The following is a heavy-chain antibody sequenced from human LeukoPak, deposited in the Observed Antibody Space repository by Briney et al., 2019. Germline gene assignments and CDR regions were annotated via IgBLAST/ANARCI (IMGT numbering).Heavy chain of an antibody. CDR2: ISYDGSNK. CDR3: ARQNGYNLSDDFDI. Sequence: GGSLRLSCAASGFTFSSYAMHWVRQAPGKGLEWVAVISYDGSNKYYADSVKGRFTISRDNSKNTLYLQTNSLRAEDTAVYYCARQNGYNLSDDFDIWGQGAMVPVSS. D-gene: IGHD5-24*01. J-gene: IGHJ3*02. CDR1: GFTFSSYA. V-gene: IGHV3-30-3*01.